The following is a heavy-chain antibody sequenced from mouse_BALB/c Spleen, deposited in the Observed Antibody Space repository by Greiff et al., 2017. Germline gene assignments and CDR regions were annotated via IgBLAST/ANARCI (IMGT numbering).Heavy chain of an antibody. V-gene: IGHV1-87*01. CDR3: AKGLLWAMDY. D-gene: IGHD2-1*01. Sequence: VQLQESGAELARPGASVKLSCKASGYTFTSYWMQWVKQRPGQGLEWIGAIYPGDGDTRYTQKFKGKATLTADKSSSTAYMQLSSLASEDSAVYYCAKGLLWAMDYWGQGTSVTVSS. J-gene: IGHJ4*01. CDR1: GYTFTSYW. CDR2: IYPGDGDT.